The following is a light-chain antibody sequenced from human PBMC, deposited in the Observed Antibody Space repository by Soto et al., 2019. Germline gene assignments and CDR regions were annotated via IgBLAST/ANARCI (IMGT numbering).Light chain of an antibody. CDR2: GSS. V-gene: IGKV3-20*01. CDR1: QSVSNNY. CDR3: QQYGNSGT. Sequence: DIEMTQSPGTLSLSPGDRATISCRASQSVSNNYVAWYQKPPGQATMLLIYGSSNRATGIPDRFSSSGSGTDFTLTISRLDDDVSAVYYCQQYGNSGTFGQGTKVEIK. J-gene: IGKJ1*01.